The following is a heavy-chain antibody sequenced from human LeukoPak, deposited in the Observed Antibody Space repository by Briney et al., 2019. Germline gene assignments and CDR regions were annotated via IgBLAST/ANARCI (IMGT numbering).Heavy chain of an antibody. V-gene: IGHV1-8*01. CDR3: AKSGYHYYYYGMDV. D-gene: IGHD5-12*01. J-gene: IGHJ6*02. Sequence: ASVKVSCKASGYTFTSYDINWVRQATGQGLEWMGWMNPNSGNTGYAQKFQGRVTMTRNTSISTAYMELSSLRSEDTAVYYCAKSGYHYYYYGMDVWGQGTTVTVSS. CDR1: GYTFTSYD. CDR2: MNPNSGNT.